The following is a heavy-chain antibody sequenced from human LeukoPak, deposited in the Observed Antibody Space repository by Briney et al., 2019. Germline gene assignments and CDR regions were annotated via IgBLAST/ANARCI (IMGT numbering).Heavy chain of an antibody. CDR2: IYYSGST. V-gene: IGHV4-39*01. D-gene: IGHD6-6*01. CDR1: GGSISSSSYY. Sequence: SETLSLTCTVSGGSISSSSYYWGWIRQPPGKGLEWIGSIYYSGSTYYNPSLKSRVTISVDTSKNQFSLKLSSVTAADTAVYYCARSGGSSIAARSFGIWGQGTMVTVSS. CDR3: ARSGGSSIAARSFGI. J-gene: IGHJ3*02.